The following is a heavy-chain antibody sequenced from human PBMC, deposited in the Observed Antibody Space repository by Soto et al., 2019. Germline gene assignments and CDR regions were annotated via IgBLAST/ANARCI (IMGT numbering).Heavy chain of an antibody. D-gene: IGHD2-15*01. Sequence: VQLVESGGGLVQPGGSLRLSCAASGFSFSSYSMNWVRQAPGKGLEWVSYISSSSSTIYYADSVKGRFTISRDNAKNSLYLQMNSLRDEDTAVYYCARVVAATLYYYYYGMDVWGQGTTVTVSS. V-gene: IGHV3-48*02. CDR1: GFSFSSYS. CDR2: ISSSSSTI. J-gene: IGHJ6*02. CDR3: ARVVAATLYYYYYGMDV.